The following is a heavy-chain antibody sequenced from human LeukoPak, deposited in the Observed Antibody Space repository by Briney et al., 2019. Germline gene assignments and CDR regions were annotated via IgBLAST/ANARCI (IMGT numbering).Heavy chain of an antibody. CDR3: ARVSPARSTANYYYYMDV. V-gene: IGHV4-4*07. Sequence: SETLSLTCPVSGGSISSYYWSWIRQPAGKGLEWIGRIYTSGSTNYNPSLKSRVTMSVDTSKNQFSLKLSSVTAADTAVYYCARVSPARSTANYYYYMDVWGKGTTVTVSS. D-gene: IGHD5-18*01. J-gene: IGHJ6*03. CDR1: GGSISSYY. CDR2: IYTSGST.